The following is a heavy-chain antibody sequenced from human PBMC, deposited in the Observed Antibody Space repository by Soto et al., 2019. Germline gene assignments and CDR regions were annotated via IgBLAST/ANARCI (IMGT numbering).Heavy chain of an antibody. J-gene: IGHJ6*03. CDR3: SRGGCLNTPMDD. Sequence: QVQLVQSGAEVKKPGASVKVSCKTSGYSFTSYDMNWVRQVPGQGHEWMGWMNPNSADTGYEQKVQGRMTMSRDLATRTMYMELSGLTSEDRAVYYCSRGGCLNTPMDDLGRGTMVTVS. CDR2: MNPNSADT. CDR1: GYSFTSYD. V-gene: IGHV1-8*01. D-gene: IGHD2-2*02.